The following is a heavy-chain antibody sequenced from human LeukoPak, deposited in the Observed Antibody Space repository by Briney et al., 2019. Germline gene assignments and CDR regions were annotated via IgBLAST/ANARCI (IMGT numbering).Heavy chain of an antibody. CDR1: GYTFTGYY. J-gene: IGHJ4*02. Sequence: ASVKVSCKASGYTFTGYYMHWVRQAPGQGLEWMGWINPNSGGTNYAQKFQGRVTMTRDTSISTAYMELSRLRSDDTAVYYCAKDWYDYIWGSYRVPFDYWGQGTLVTVSS. V-gene: IGHV1-2*02. CDR3: AKDWYDYIWGSYRVPFDY. D-gene: IGHD3-16*02. CDR2: INPNSGGT.